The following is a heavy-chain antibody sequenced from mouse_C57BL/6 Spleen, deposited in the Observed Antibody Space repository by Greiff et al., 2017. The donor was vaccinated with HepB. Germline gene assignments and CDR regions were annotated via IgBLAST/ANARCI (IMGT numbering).Heavy chain of an antibody. Sequence: QVQLQQSGAELVRPGTSVKVSCKASGYAFTNYLIEWVKQRPGQGLEWIGVINPGSGGTNYNEKFKGKATLTADKSSSTAYMQLSSLTSEDSAVYFCAREGALCSYFDVWGTGTTVTVSS. CDR3: AREGALCSYFDV. CDR1: GYAFTNYL. V-gene: IGHV1-54*01. J-gene: IGHJ1*03. CDR2: INPGSGGT. D-gene: IGHD1-3*01.